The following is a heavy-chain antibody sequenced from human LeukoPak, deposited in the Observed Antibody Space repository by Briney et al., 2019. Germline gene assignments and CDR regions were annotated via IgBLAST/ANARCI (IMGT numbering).Heavy chain of an antibody. V-gene: IGHV4-34*01. CDR3: ARGVHGDYYFDY. CDR2: INHSGST. D-gene: IGHD4-17*01. Sequence: PSETPSLTCAVYGGSFSGYYWSWIRQPPGKGLEWIGEINHSGSTNYNPSLKSRVTISVDTSKNQFSLKLSSVTAADTAVYYCARGVHGDYYFDYWGQGTLVTVSS. CDR1: GGSFSGYY. J-gene: IGHJ4*02.